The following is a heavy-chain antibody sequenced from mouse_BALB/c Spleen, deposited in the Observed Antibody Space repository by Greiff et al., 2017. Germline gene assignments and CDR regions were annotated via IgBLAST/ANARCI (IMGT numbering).Heavy chain of an antibody. Sequence: EVQGVESGGGLVKPGGSLKLSCAASGFTFSSYAMSWVRQTPEKRLEWVASISSGGSTYYPDSVKGRFTISRDNARNILYLQMSSLRSEDTAMYYCARDAMDYWGQGTSVTVPS. CDR1: GFTFSSYA. CDR3: ARDAMDY. J-gene: IGHJ4*01. CDR2: ISSGGST. V-gene: IGHV5-6-5*01.